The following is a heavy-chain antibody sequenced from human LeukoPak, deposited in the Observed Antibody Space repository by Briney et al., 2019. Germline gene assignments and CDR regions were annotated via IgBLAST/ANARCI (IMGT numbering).Heavy chain of an antibody. J-gene: IGHJ4*02. CDR3: AKEGGDFWSGYYFDY. CDR2: IRYDGSNK. D-gene: IGHD3-3*01. Sequence: GGSLRLSCAASGFTFSTYGMHWVRQAPGKGLEWVAFIRYDGSNKYYADSVKGRFTISRDNSKNTLYLQMSSLRAEDTAVYYCAKEGGDFWSGYYFDYWGQGTLVTVSS. CDR1: GFTFSTYG. V-gene: IGHV3-30*02.